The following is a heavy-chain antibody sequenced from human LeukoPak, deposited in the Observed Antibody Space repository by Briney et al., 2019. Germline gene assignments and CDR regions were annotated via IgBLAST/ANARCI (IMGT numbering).Heavy chain of an antibody. V-gene: IGHV3-23*01. Sequence: GSLRLSCSASGFTFSSYAMTWVRQAPGKGLEWVSAISGSGVSTNYADSVKGRFTISRDNSKNTLYLQMNSLRAEDTAVYYCAQARRDRTYYFDYWGQGTLVAVSS. CDR3: AQARRDRTYYFDY. CDR1: GFTFSSYA. CDR2: ISGSGVST. J-gene: IGHJ4*02. D-gene: IGHD2-15*01.